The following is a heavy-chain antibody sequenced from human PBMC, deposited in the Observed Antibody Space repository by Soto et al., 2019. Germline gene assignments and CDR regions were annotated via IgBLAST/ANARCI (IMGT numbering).Heavy chain of an antibody. J-gene: IGHJ6*02. V-gene: IGHV4-34*01. D-gene: IGHD3-16*01. CDR2: INHSGST. CDR3: ARRRDYHPYYYGMDV. CDR1: CSSFTGSY. Sequence: SDTLSLTCAVYCSSFTGSYWSWIRQPPGKGLEWIGEINHSGSTNYNPSLKSRVTISVDTSKNQFSLKLSSVTAADTAVYYCARRRDYHPYYYGMDVWGQGTTVT.